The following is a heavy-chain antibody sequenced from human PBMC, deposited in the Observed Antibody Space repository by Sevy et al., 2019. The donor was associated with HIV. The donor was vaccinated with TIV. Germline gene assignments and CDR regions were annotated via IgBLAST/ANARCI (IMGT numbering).Heavy chain of an antibody. D-gene: IGHD6-19*01. Sequence: ASVKVSCKASGYTFTGYYMHWVRQAPGQGLEWMGWISPNSGGTNYAQKFQGRVTMTTDTSISTAYMELRRLRSDDTAVYYCAGDLAVEQGWRAFDPWGQGTLVTVSS. CDR3: AGDLAVEQGWRAFDP. V-gene: IGHV1-2*02. J-gene: IGHJ5*02. CDR1: GYTFTGYY. CDR2: ISPNSGGT.